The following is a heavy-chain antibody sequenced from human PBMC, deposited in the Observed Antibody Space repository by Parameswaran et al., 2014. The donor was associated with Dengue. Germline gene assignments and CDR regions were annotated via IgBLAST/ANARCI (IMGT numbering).Heavy chain of an antibody. D-gene: IGHD6-19*01. CDR2: ISYDGSQK. Sequence: VRQAPGKGPEWVAAISYDGSQKDYTDSVKGRFTVSREDSRTTLFLHMHSLRPEDTAVYYCARGPGRNNWNYEPSRPVAGPCDYWGQGILVTVSS. V-gene: IGHV3-30*10. J-gene: IGHJ4*02. CDR3: ARGPGRNNWNYEPSRPVAGPCDY.